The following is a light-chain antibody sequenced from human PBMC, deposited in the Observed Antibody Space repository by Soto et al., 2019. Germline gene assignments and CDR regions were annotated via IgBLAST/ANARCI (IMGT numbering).Light chain of an antibody. CDR3: QQDGSPSVA. CDR1: QSVSSSY. V-gene: IGKV3-20*01. Sequence: EIVLTQSPGTLSLSPGERATLSCRASQSVSSSYLAWYQQKPGQAPRLLIYGASSRATGIPDRFSGSGSETGFTPTNSRLEAEEFAGYYRQQDGSPSVAFRQGTKVEIK. J-gene: IGKJ1*01. CDR2: GAS.